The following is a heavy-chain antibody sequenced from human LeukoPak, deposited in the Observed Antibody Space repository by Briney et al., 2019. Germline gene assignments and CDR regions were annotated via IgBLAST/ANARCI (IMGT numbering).Heavy chain of an antibody. CDR2: TSDRGDYT. CDR1: GFTFTSYS. J-gene: IGHJ4*02. V-gene: IGHV3-23*01. D-gene: IGHD1-7*01. CDR3: ARKAQYNGHYPLDY. Sequence: GGSLRLSSAASGFTFTSYSMSWVRQAPGKGLEWVSGTSDRGDYTYYADSVKGRFTISRDSSKNTLFLQMNSLRAEDTALYFCARKAQYNGHYPLDYWGQGTLVTVSS.